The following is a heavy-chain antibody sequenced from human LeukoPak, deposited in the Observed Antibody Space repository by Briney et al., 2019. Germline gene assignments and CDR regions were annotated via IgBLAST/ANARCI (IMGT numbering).Heavy chain of an antibody. CDR1: GYTFTGYY. CDR3: ARDPYCSGGSCYYSSYAFDI. CDR2: INPNSGGT. Sequence: VASVKVSCKASGYTFTGYYMHWVRQAPGQGLEWMGWINPNSGGTNYAQKFQGRVTMTRDTSISTAYMELSRLRSDDTAVYYCARDPYCSGGSCYYSSYAFDIWGQGTMVTVSS. J-gene: IGHJ3*02. V-gene: IGHV1-2*02. D-gene: IGHD2-15*01.